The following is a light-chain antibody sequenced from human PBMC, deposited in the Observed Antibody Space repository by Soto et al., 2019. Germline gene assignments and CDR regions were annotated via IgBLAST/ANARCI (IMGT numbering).Light chain of an antibody. CDR1: DDSINS. CDR2: DAS. CDR3: QQYDILPIT. Sequence: DIQVTQSPSSLSASVGDRVPTTCQANDDSINSLDWYQQKPGKAPKLLIHDASILQTGVPARFSGSGSGTDFTFTITSLQPEDIATYYCQQYDILPITFGGGTKVDI. J-gene: IGKJ4*01. V-gene: IGKV1-33*01.